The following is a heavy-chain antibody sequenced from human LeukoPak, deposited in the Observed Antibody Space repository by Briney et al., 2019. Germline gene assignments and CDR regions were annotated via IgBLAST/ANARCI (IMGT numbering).Heavy chain of an antibody. J-gene: IGHJ3*02. CDR3: ARVDSGGAFDI. D-gene: IGHD3-16*01. V-gene: IGHV4-39*07. CDR2: IYYSGST. CDR1: GGSISSSSYY. Sequence: SETLSLTCTVSGGSISSSSYYWGWIRQPPGKGLEWIGSIYYSGSTYYNPSLKSRVTISVDTSKNQFSLKLSSETAADTAAYYCARVDSGGAFDIWGQGTMVTVSS.